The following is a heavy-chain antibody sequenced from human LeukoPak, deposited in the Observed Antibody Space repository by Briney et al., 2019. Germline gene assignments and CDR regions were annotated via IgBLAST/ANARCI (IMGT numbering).Heavy chain of an antibody. CDR1: GFTFSSYS. Sequence: PGGSLRLSCAASGFTFSSYSMNWVRQAPGKGLEWVLYITGSISTIYYADSVKGRFTISRDNAKNSVYLQMNSLRLEDTAVYYCARTGLGMYSFDYWGQGTLVTVSS. CDR3: ARTGLGMYSFDY. J-gene: IGHJ4*02. D-gene: IGHD3/OR15-3a*01. V-gene: IGHV3-48*01. CDR2: ITGSISTI.